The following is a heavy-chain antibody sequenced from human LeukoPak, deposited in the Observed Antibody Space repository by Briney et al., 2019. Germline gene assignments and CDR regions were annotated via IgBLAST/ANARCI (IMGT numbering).Heavy chain of an antibody. Sequence: SETLSLTCTVSGGSISSSSYYWGWIRQPPGKGLEWIGSIYYSGSTYYNPSLKSRVTISADTSKNQFSLKLSSVTAADTAVYYCAKGYYYYYMDVWGKGTTVTVSS. CDR3: AKGYYYYYMDV. CDR2: IYYSGST. J-gene: IGHJ6*03. V-gene: IGHV4-39*01. CDR1: GGSISSSSYY.